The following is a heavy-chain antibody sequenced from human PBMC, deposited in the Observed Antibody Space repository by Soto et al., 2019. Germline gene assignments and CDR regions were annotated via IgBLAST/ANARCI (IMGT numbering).Heavy chain of an antibody. Sequence: QLQLQESGPGLVKPSETLSLTCTVSGGSFSSSTYYWGWIRQLPGKGLEWIGSMYSGGNTYYNPSLKSRVTVSVDTSKNHFSLKLTSVTAADTAMYYCARQPYDSTGYYYGAWGQGTLVTVSS. D-gene: IGHD3-22*01. CDR1: GGSFSSSTYY. CDR2: MYSGGNT. CDR3: ARQPYDSTGYYYGA. V-gene: IGHV4-39*01. J-gene: IGHJ5*02.